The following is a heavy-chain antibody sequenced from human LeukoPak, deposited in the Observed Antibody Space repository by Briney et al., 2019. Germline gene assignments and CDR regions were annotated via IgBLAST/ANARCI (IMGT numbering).Heavy chain of an antibody. CDR2: IDWDGDK. D-gene: IGHD2-15*01. J-gene: IGHJ4*02. CDR3: AHERGYCSDGSCYRSEVHFDF. Sequence: SGPTLVNPTQTLTLTCTFSGFSLSTSGVGVGWIRQPPGKALEWLALIDWDGDKRYSPSLKSRLTITKATSKNQVVLTMTNMDPVDPATYYSAHERGYCSDGSCYRSEVHFDFWGQGTLVTVSS. CDR1: GFSLSTSGVG. V-gene: IGHV2-5*02.